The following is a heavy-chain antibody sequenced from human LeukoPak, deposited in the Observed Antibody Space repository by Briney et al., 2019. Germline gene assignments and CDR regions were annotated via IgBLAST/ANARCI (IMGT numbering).Heavy chain of an antibody. CDR3: ARDFWWFGELSPYYGMDV. CDR2: IKQDGSEK. CDR1: GFTFSSYL. D-gene: IGHD3-10*01. V-gene: IGHV3-7*01. J-gene: IGHJ6*02. Sequence: GGSLRLSCAASGFTFSSYLMTWVRQAPGKGLEWVANIKQDGSEKYYVDSVKGRFTISRDNAKNSLYLQMNSLRAEDTAVYYCARDFWWFGELSPYYGMDVWGQGTTVTVSS.